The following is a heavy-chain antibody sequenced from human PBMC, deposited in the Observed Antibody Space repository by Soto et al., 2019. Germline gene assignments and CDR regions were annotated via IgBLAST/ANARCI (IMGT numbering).Heavy chain of an antibody. J-gene: IGHJ6*02. CDR1: GDSVSSGASH. V-gene: IGHV4-61*08. CDR3: ARLDWSTSKLGV. Sequence: QVQLQEPGPGLLKPSETLSLTCTVSGDSVSSGASHWTWIRQSPGKGLEWIGYIYHNATADCNPSLKSRVSISVDTSNNQFSLKLTSATTADTAVYYCARLDWSTSKLGVWGQGTTVTVSS. CDR2: IYHNATA. D-gene: IGHD3-9*01.